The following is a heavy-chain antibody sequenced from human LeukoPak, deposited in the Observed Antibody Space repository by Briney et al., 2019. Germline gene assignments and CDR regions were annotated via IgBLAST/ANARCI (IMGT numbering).Heavy chain of an antibody. Sequence: ASVKVSCKASGYTFTGYYMHWVRQAPGQGLEWMGWINPNSGGTNYAQKFQGRVTMTRDTHISTAYMELSRLRSDDTAVYYCARDRGIAAAGDYWGQGTLVTVSS. CDR3: ARDRGIAAAGDY. CDR1: GYTFTGYY. J-gene: IGHJ4*02. CDR2: INPNSGGT. D-gene: IGHD6-13*01. V-gene: IGHV1-2*02.